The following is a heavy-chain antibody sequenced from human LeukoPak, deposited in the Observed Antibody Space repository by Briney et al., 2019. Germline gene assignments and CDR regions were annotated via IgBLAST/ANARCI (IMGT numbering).Heavy chain of an antibody. CDR3: ARDPISFWHDYGGPTAEYFQH. CDR1: VFTFSSYA. V-gene: IGHV3-21*01. Sequence: PGGSLRLSCAASVFTFSSYAMSWVRQAPGKGLEWVSSISGSSSYIYYADSVKGRFTISRDNAKNSLYLQMNSLRAEDTAVYYCARDPISFWHDYGGPTAEYFQHWGQGTLVTVSS. D-gene: IGHD4-23*01. J-gene: IGHJ1*01. CDR2: ISGSSSYI.